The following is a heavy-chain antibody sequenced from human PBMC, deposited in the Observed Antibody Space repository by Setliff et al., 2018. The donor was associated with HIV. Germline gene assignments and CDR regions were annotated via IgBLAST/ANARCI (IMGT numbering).Heavy chain of an antibody. CDR3: TRESGRSWEHLYYFDY. J-gene: IGHJ4*02. CDR1: GFTFGDYA. V-gene: IGHV3-49*04. CDR2: IRSKAYGGAT. Sequence: PGGSLRLSCAASGFTFGDYAMSWVRQAPGKGLEWVGFIRSKAYGGATDYAASVKGRFTISRDDSKSIAYLQMNSLKTEDTAVYYCTRESGRSWEHLYYFDYWGQGTLVTVSS. D-gene: IGHD1-26*01.